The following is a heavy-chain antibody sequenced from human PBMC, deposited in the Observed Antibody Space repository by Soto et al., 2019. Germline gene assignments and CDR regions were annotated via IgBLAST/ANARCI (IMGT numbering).Heavy chain of an antibody. CDR1: GFTVSSNY. D-gene: IGHD4-17*01. Sequence: GGSLRLSCAASGFTVSSNYMSWVRQAPGKGLEWVSVIDRDDTTLYADSVKGRFAISRDNSKNTLYLQMNSLRAEDTAVYYCARGQTTVTTWFDRWGQGTLVTVSS. CDR2: IDRDDTT. V-gene: IGHV3-66*01. J-gene: IGHJ5*02. CDR3: ARGQTTVTTWFDR.